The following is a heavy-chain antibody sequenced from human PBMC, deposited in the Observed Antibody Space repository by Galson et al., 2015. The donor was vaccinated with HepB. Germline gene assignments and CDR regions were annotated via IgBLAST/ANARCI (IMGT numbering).Heavy chain of an antibody. CDR1: GFTFSDYY. J-gene: IGHJ6*03. CDR2: ISSSGSTI. V-gene: IGHV3-11*01. D-gene: IGHD6-6*01. CDR3: ARQLVNLYYYYYYYMDV. Sequence: SLRLSCAASGFTFSDYYMSWIRQAPGKGLEWVSYISSSGSTIYYADSVKGRFTISRDNAKNSLYLQMNSLRAEDTAAYYCARQLVNLYYYYYYYMDVWGKGTTVTVSS.